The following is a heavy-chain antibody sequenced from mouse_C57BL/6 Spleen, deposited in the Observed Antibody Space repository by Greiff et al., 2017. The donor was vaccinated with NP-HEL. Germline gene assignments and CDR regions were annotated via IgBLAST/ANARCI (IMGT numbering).Heavy chain of an antibody. J-gene: IGHJ1*03. CDR2: INPNNGGT. D-gene: IGHD2-4*01. V-gene: IGHV1-18*01. Sequence: EVQLQQSGPELVKPGASVKIPCKASGYTFTDYNMDWVKQSHGKSLEWIGDINPNNGGTIYNQKFKGKATFTVDKSSSTAYMELRSLTSEDTAVYYCARTIAYYDSSYWYFDVWGTGTTVTVSS. CDR1: GYTFTDYN. CDR3: ARTIAYYDSSYWYFDV.